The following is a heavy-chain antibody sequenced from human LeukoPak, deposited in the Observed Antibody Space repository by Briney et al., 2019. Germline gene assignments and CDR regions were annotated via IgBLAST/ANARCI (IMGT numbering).Heavy chain of an antibody. CDR1: GGSISSYY. V-gene: IGHV4-59*01. CDR2: IYYSGST. D-gene: IGHD3-22*01. Sequence: SETLSLTRTVSGGSISSYYWSWIRQPPGKGLEWIGYIYYSGSTNYNPSLKSRVTISVDTSKNQFSLKLSSVTAADTAVYYCASYDSSGYLDYWGQGTLVTVSS. CDR3: ASYDSSGYLDY. J-gene: IGHJ4*02.